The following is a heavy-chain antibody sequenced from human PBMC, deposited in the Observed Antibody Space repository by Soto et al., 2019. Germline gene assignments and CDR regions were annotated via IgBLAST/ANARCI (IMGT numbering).Heavy chain of an antibody. CDR1: GGSISSGGYY. Sequence: SETLSLTCTVSGGSISSGGYYWSWIRQHPGKGLEWIGYIYYSGSTYYNPSLKSRVTISVDTSKNQFSLKLSSVTAADTAVYYCASYRTQGVANPPYYFDYWGQGTLVTVSS. J-gene: IGHJ4*02. CDR2: IYYSGST. D-gene: IGHD5-12*01. CDR3: ASYRTQGVANPPYYFDY. V-gene: IGHV4-31*03.